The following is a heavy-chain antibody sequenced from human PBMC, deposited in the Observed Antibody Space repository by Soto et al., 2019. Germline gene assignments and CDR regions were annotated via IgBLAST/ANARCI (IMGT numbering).Heavy chain of an antibody. J-gene: IGHJ4*02. CDR2: MFYSGTT. CDR1: GVSINSRGYY. CDR3: ARKEDGYNRLFDY. Sequence: SETLVLTCTVSGVSINSRGYYWGWIRQPPGKGLEWIESMFYSGTTYYNPSLKSRITIAVDSSKNQFSLSLSSVTAADTAFYYCARKEDGYNRLFDYWGQGILVTVSS. V-gene: IGHV4-39*01. D-gene: IGHD5-12*01.